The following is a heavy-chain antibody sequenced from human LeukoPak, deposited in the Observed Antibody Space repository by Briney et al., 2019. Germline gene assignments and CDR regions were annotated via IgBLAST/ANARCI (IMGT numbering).Heavy chain of an antibody. CDR3: AKDDYYDSSGPFDY. D-gene: IGHD3-22*01. J-gene: IGHJ4*02. CDR1: GFTFSSYA. Sequence: GGSLRLSCAASGFTFSSYAMSWVRQAPGKGLEWVSAISGSGGSTYYADSVKGRFTISRDNPKNTLYLQMNSLRAEGTAVYYCAKDDYYDSSGPFDYWGQGTLVTVSS. CDR2: ISGSGGST. V-gene: IGHV3-23*01.